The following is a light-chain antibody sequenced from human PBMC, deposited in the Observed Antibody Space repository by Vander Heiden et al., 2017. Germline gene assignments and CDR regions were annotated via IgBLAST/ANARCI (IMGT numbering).Light chain of an antibody. J-gene: IGKJ3*01. CDR3: QQYNSYVT. V-gene: IGKV1-5*03. CDR2: KAS. Sequence: DIQIAQSPSTLSASVGDRVHITCRASQTSSNWLAWYQQKPGKAPKLLIYKASSLERGVPSRCSGSGSGTEFTLTSSSLQPDDFATYYCQQYNSYVTFGPGTKVDI. CDR1: QTSSNW.